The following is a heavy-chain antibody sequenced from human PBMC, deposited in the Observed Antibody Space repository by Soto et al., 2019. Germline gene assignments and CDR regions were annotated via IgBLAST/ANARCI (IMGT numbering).Heavy chain of an antibody. J-gene: IGHJ4*02. V-gene: IGHV4-34*01. CDR3: ARGRFYYDSRGYSPLILDS. CDR2: INHSGAT. D-gene: IGHD3-22*01. CDR1: GGSFSGYY. Sequence: PSETLSLTCAVYGGSFSGYYWSWIRQPPGKGLEWIGEINHSGATNYNPSLKSRVTISVDTSKNQFSLKLSSVTAADTAVYYCARGRFYYDSRGYSPLILDSCGPGTLVRVS.